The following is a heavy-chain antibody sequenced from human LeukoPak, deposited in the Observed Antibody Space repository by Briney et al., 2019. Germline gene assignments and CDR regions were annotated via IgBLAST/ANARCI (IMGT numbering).Heavy chain of an antibody. Sequence: GGSLRLSCAASGFTFSSYGMHWVRQAPGKGLEWVAVISYDGSNKYYADSVKGRFTISRDNSKNTLYLQMNSLRAEDTAVYYCATYCSGGSWFHFDYWGQGTLVTVSS. V-gene: IGHV3-30*03. CDR3: ATYCSGGSWFHFDY. CDR2: ISYDGSNK. J-gene: IGHJ4*02. D-gene: IGHD2-15*01. CDR1: GFTFSSYG.